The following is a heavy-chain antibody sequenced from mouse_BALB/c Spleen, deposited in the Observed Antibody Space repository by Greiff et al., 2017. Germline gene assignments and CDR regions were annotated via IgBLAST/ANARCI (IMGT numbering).Heavy chain of an antibody. CDR2: ISSGSSTI. Sequence: EVKVVESGGGLVQPGGSRKLSCAASGFTFSSFGMHWVRQAPEKGLEWVAYISSGSSTIYYADTVKGRFTISRDNPKNTLFLQMTSLRSEDTAMYYCARIHYYGYRDAMDYWGQGTSVTVSS. CDR3: ARIHYYGYRDAMDY. D-gene: IGHD1-2*01. CDR1: GFTFSSFG. J-gene: IGHJ4*01. V-gene: IGHV5-17*02.